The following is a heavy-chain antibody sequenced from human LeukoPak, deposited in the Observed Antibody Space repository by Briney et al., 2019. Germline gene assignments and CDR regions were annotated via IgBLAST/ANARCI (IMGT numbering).Heavy chain of an antibody. Sequence: SETLSLTCTVSGGSISSSSYYWGWIRQPPGKGLEWIGSIYYSGSTYYNPSLKSRVTISVDTSKNQFSLKLSSVTAADTAVYYCARDPHGSFFDYWGQGTLVTVSS. CDR1: GGSISSSSYY. CDR3: ARDPHGSFFDY. D-gene: IGHD2-15*01. V-gene: IGHV4-39*07. CDR2: IYYSGST. J-gene: IGHJ4*02.